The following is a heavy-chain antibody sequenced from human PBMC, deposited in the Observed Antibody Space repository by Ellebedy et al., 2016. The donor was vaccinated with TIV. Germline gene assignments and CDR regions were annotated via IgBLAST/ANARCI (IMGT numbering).Heavy chain of an antibody. CDR2: IRSKAYGATT. CDR1: GFTFGDYA. V-gene: IGHV3-49*03. CDR3: TRDGGYYFDY. J-gene: IGHJ4*02. Sequence: GESLKISXAASGFTFGDYAMGWFRQAPGKGLEWVGFIRSKAYGATTEYAASVKGRFTISRDDSKSIAYLQMNSLKTEDTAVYYCTRDGGYYFDYWGQGTLVTVSS. D-gene: IGHD2-15*01.